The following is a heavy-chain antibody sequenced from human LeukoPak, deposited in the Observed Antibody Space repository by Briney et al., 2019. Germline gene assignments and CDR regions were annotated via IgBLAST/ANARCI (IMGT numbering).Heavy chain of an antibody. CDR3: TTLRYCSGGSCSSY. CDR2: VKSKTGGGTT. J-gene: IGHJ4*02. V-gene: IGHV3-15*01. D-gene: IGHD2-15*01. Sequence: GGSLRLSCAASGFTFNNVWMNWVRQAPGKGLEWVGRVKSKTGGGTTDYPAPVKDRFTISSDDSKNTLYLQMNSLKTEDTAVYYCTTLRYCSGGSCSSYWGQGALVTVSS. CDR1: GFTFNNVW.